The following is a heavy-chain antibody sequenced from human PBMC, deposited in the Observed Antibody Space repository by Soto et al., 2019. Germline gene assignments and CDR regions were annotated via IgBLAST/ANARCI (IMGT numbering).Heavy chain of an antibody. CDR2: INHSGST. J-gene: IGHJ4*02. V-gene: IGHV4-34*01. CDR1: GGSFSGYY. CDR3: ARVSLSRSRYYYGSGSYSPNFHFDY. Sequence: PSETLSLACAVYGGSFSGYYWSWIRQPPGKGLEWIGEINHSGSTNYNPSIKSRVTISVDTSKNQFSLKLSSVTAADTAVYYCARVSLSRSRYYYGSGSYSPNFHFDYWGQGTLVTVS. D-gene: IGHD3-10*01.